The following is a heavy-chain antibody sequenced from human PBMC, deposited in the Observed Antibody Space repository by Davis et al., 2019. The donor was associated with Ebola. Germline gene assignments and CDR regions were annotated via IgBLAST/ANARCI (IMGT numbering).Heavy chain of an antibody. CDR3: ARQEADYYYYYGMDV. CDR1: GGSISSSSYY. V-gene: IGHV4-39*01. CDR2: IYYSGST. J-gene: IGHJ6*04. D-gene: IGHD6-13*01. Sequence: MPSETLSLTCTVSGGSISSSSYYWGWIRQPPGKGLEWIGSIYYSGSTYYNPSLKSRVTISVDTSKNQFALQLSSVTAADTAVYYCARQEADYYYYYGMDVWGKGTTVTVSS.